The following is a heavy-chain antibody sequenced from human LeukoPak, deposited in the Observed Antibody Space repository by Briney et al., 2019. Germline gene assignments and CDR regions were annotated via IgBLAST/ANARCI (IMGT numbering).Heavy chain of an antibody. CDR3: ARDGGRGCSGGSCFGY. D-gene: IGHD2-15*01. J-gene: IGHJ4*02. CDR2: IYYSGST. V-gene: IGHV4-59*01. CDR1: GGSISSYY. Sequence: PSETLSLTCTVSGGSISSYYWSWIQQPPGKGLEWIGYIYYSGSTNYNPSLKSRVTISVDTSKNQFSLKLSSVTAADTAVYYCARDGGRGCSGGSCFGYWGQGTLVTVSS.